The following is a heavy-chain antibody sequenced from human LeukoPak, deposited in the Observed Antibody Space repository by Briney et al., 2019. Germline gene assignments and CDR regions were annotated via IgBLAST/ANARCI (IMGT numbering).Heavy chain of an antibody. CDR1: GFTFSSYG. V-gene: IGHV3-30*18. CDR3: ANIISSGKPC. CDR2: ISYDGSNK. Sequence: GRSLRLSCAASGFTFSSYGMHWVRQAPGKGLEWVAVISYDGSNKYYADSVKGRFTISRDNSKNTLYLQMNSLRAEDTAVYYCANIISSGKPCWGQGTLVTVSS. D-gene: IGHD6-19*01. J-gene: IGHJ4*02.